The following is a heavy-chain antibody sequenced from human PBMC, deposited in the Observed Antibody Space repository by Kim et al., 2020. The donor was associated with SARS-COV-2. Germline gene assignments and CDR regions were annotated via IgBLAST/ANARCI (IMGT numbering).Heavy chain of an antibody. CDR3: AKSSRAHYDFWSGFHDAFDI. V-gene: IGHV3-9*01. CDR2: ISWNSDSI. CDR1: GFTFDDYA. J-gene: IGHJ3*02. Sequence: GGSLRLSCSASGFTFDDYAIHWVRQAPGKGLEWVSGISWNSDSIAYAGSVKGRFTISRDNARNSLYLQMDSLRPEATALYYCAKSSRAHYDFWSGFHDAFDIWGQGTKVTVSS. D-gene: IGHD3-3*01.